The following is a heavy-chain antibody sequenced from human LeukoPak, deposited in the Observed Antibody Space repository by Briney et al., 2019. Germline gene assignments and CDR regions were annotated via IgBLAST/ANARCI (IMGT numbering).Heavy chain of an antibody. CDR3: ARGRRDGYKPLDY. CDR1: GYTFTGYY. D-gene: IGHD5-24*01. CDR2: INPNSGGT. Sequence: ASAKVSCKASGYTFTGYYMHWVRQAPGQGLEWMGWINPNSGGTNYAKKFQGRVTMTRDTSISTAYMELSRLRSDDTAVYYCARGRRDGYKPLDYWGQGPLVTVSS. J-gene: IGHJ4*02. V-gene: IGHV1-2*02.